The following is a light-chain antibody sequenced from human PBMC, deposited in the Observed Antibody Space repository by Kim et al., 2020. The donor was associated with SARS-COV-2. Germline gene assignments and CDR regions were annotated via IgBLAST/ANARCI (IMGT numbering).Light chain of an antibody. CDR2: AVS. CDR1: QGISDY. CDR3: LQHHSYPFA. Sequence: ASVGDRVTITCRASQGISDYLAWFQQKPGEVPKRLIYAVSNLQGGVPSRFSGSGSGTEFSLTITSLQPEDFATYYCLQHHSYPFAFGGGTKVDIK. V-gene: IGKV1-17*03. J-gene: IGKJ4*01.